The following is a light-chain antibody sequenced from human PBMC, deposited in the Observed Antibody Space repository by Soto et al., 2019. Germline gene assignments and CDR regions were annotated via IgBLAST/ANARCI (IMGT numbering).Light chain of an antibody. CDR1: QNVLYSSNNKNY. V-gene: IGKV4-1*01. CDR2: WAS. CDR3: QHYGSSPPYT. Sequence: DIVMTQSPDSLAVSLGERATINCKSSQNVLYSSNNKNYLAWYQQKPGQPPKLLIYWASTRESGVPDRFSGSGSGTAFTLTISSLQAEDVAVYYCQHYGSSPPYTFGQGTKLKIK. J-gene: IGKJ2*01.